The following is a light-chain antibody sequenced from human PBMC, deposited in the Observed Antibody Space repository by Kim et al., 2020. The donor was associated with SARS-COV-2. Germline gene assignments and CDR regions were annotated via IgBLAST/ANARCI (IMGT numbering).Light chain of an antibody. CDR3: QQSYSSPKT. V-gene: IGKV1-39*01. CDR2: AAS. J-gene: IGKJ1*01. CDR1: QSISSY. Sequence: DIQMTQSPSSLSASIGDRVTITCRASQSISSYLHWYQQKPGKAPKLLIYAASNLQSGVPSNFSGSGSGTDFTLTISSLQPEDFATYYCQQSYSSPKTFGQWTKVDIK.